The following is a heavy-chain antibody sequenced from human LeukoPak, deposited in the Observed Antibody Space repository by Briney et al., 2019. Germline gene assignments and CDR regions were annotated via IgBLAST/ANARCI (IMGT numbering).Heavy chain of an antibody. CDR3: ARGTFFTISGVLIKARGRGAFDF. V-gene: IGHV6-1*01. J-gene: IGHJ3*01. Sequence: SQTLSLTCAISGDSVSSNSAAWNWIRQSPSRGLEWLGRTYYRSEWYNDYAVSVKSRITINPDTSKNQFSLQLNSVTPEDTAVYYCARGTFFTISGVLIKARGRGAFDFWGQGTMVTVSS. CDR1: GDSVSSNSAA. CDR2: TYYRSEWYN. D-gene: IGHD3-3*01.